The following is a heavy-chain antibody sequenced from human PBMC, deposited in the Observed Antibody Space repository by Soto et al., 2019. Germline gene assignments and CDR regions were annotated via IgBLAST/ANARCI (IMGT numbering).Heavy chain of an antibody. V-gene: IGHV3-30-3*01. J-gene: IGHJ4*02. D-gene: IGHD3-16*01. Sequence: QVQLVESGGGVVKPGRSLRLSWAASGFSFSSYAMHWVCRAPGKGLEWMAVMSYDGSNKYYADSVKGRFTITRDNSKNTLYLQMTSLRPEDTDLYYCARDGGAYWGQGTLVIVSS. CDR2: MSYDGSNK. CDR1: GFSFSSYA. CDR3: ARDGGAY.